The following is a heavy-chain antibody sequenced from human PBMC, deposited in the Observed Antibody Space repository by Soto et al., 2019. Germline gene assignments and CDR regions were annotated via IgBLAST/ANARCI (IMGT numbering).Heavy chain of an antibody. CDR2: INHSGST. D-gene: IGHD6-19*01. CDR3: ARGVGAVAGPLIYYYYYGIDV. V-gene: IGHV4-34*01. Sequence: SETLSLTCAVYGGSFSGYYWSWIRQPPGKGLEWIGEINHSGSTNYNPSLKSRVTISVDTSKNQFSLKLSSVTAADTAVYYCARGVGAVAGPLIYYYYYGIDVWGQGTTVTVSS. J-gene: IGHJ6*02. CDR1: GGSFSGYY.